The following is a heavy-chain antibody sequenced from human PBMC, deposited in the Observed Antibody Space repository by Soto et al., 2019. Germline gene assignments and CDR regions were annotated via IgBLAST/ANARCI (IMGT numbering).Heavy chain of an antibody. CDR3: ARGKFDLAAAGSLYYYYYYRMDV. J-gene: IGHJ6*02. CDR1: GGSFSGYY. D-gene: IGHD6-13*01. CDR2: INHSGST. V-gene: IGHV4-34*01. Sequence: PSETLSLTCAVYGGSFSGYYWSWIRQPPGKGLEWIGEINHSGSTNYNPSLKSRVTISVDTSKNQFSLKLSSVTAADTAAYYSARGKFDLAAAGSLYYYYYYRMDVWGQGTTVTVSS.